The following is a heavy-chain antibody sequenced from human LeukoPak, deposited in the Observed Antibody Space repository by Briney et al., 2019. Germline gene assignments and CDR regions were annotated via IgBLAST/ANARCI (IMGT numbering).Heavy chain of an antibody. Sequence: PSETLSLTCTVSGGSISSYYWSWIRQPPGKGLEWIGFIYYIGRTNYNTSLKSRVTISVNTSTNQFSLKLSSVTAADTAVYYCARASPPTKLILFGEQNYGMDVWGQGTTVTVSS. V-gene: IGHV4-59*01. CDR2: IYYIGRT. CDR3: ARASPPTKLILFGEQNYGMDV. D-gene: IGHD3-10*01. J-gene: IGHJ6*02. CDR1: GGSISSYY.